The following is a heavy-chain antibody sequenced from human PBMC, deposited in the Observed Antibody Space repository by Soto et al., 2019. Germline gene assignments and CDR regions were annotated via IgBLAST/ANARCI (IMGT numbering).Heavy chain of an antibody. J-gene: IGHJ4*02. D-gene: IGHD2-2*01. Sequence: QVQLQESGPGLVKPSQTLSLTCTVSGGSISSGGYYWSWIRRHPGKGLEWIGYIYYSGSTYYNPSLKSRVTISVDTSKNQFSLKLSSVTAADTAVYYCAREYAAWVRYFDYWGQGTLVTVSS. CDR2: IYYSGST. CDR3: AREYAAWVRYFDY. V-gene: IGHV4-31*03. CDR1: GGSISSGGYY.